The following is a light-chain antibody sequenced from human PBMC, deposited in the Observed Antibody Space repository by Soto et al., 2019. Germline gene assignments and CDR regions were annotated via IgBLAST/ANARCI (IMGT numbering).Light chain of an antibody. V-gene: IGLV2-8*01. CDR1: SSDVGGYNY. Sequence: QSALTQPPSASGSPGQSVTISCTGTSSDVGGYNYVSWYQQHPGKAPKFMIYEVSKRPSGVPDRFSGSKSGNTASLTVSELQAEDEADYYCSSYAGSNNWVFGGGTKLTVL. CDR3: SSYAGSNNWV. J-gene: IGLJ3*02. CDR2: EVS.